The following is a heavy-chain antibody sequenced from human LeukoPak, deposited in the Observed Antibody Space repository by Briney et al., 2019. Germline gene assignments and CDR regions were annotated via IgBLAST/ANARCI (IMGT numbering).Heavy chain of an antibody. CDR3: ARDRSGSYYMLDY. J-gene: IGHJ4*02. CDR1: GGSISSSSYY. Sequence: SETLSLTCTVSGGSISSSSYYWGWLRQPPGKGLEWIGSIYYSGSTYYNPSLKSRVTISVDTSKNQFSLKLSSVTAADTAVYFCARDRSGSYYMLDYWGQGTLVTVSA. D-gene: IGHD3-10*01. V-gene: IGHV4-39*07. CDR2: IYYSGST.